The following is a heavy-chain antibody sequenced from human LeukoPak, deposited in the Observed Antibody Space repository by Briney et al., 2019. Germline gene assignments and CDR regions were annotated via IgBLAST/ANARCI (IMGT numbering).Heavy chain of an antibody. Sequence: PGGSLRLSCAASGFTFNNYAMYWIRQAPGKGLEWVAVISYDGRDEYYAASVKGRFTVSRDNSKNTLYLQMNSLRAEDTAVYYCARALHDAFDIWGQGTMVTVSS. J-gene: IGHJ3*02. CDR3: ARALHDAFDI. CDR1: GFTFNNYA. V-gene: IGHV3-30*04. CDR2: ISYDGRDE.